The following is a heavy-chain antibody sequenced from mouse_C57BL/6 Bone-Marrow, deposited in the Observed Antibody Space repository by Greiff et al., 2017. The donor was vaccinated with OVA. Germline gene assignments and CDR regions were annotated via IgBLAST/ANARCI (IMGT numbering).Heavy chain of an antibody. CDR2: IYPGSGST. Sequence: QVQLQQPGAELVKPGASVKMSCKASGYTLTSYWITWVKQRPGQGLEWIGDIYPGSGSTNYNEKFKSKATLTVDTSSSTAYMQLSSLTSEDSAVYYCARGDYGSSPPYYYAMDYWGQGTSVTVSS. D-gene: IGHD1-1*01. V-gene: IGHV1-55*01. J-gene: IGHJ4*01. CDR1: GYTLTSYW. CDR3: ARGDYGSSPPYYYAMDY.